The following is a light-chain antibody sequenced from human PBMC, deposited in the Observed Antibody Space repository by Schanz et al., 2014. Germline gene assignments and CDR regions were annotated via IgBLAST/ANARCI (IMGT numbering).Light chain of an antibody. CDR2: GAS. CDR3: QQYNNWGWT. J-gene: IGKJ1*01. V-gene: IGKV3-15*01. CDR1: QSVSSN. Sequence: EIVLTQSPATLSLSPGERATLSCRASQSVSSNLAWYQQKPGQAPRLLIYGASTRATGIPARFSGSGSGTEFTLTISSLQSEDFAVYYCQQYNNWGWTFGQGTKVEIK.